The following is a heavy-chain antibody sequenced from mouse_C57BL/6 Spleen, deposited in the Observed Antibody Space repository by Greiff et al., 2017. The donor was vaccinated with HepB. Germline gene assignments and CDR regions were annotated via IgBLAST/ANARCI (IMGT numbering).Heavy chain of an antibody. CDR1: GYTFTSYD. V-gene: IGHV1-85*01. CDR3: ARGDGNYGDWFAY. CDR2: IYPRDGST. J-gene: IGHJ3*01. Sequence: VKLVESGPELVKPGASVKLSCKASGYTFTSYDINWVKQRPGQGLEWIGWIYPRDGSTKYNEKFKGKATLTVDTSSSTAYMELHSLTSEDSAVYFCARGDGNYGDWFAYWGQGTLVTVSA. D-gene: IGHD2-1*01.